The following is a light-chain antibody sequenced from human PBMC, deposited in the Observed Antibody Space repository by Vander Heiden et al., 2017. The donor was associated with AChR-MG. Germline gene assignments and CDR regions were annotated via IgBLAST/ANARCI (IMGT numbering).Light chain of an antibody. CDR3: QHLST. J-gene: IGKJ2*01. CDR1: QSVNTNF. Sequence: EVVLTQSPDTLSLSPGERATLSCRASQSVNTNFLAGKQQRPGRAPRLLIYGTSNRATGNKDRFSGSGSGTDFTRASSRMEPDDFEGDVGQHLSTFGQGTKLEIK. CDR2: GTS. V-gene: IGKV3-20*01.